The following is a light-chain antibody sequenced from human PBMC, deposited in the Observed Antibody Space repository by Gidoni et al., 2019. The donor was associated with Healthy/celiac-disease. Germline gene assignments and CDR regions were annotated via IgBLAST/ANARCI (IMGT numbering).Light chain of an antibody. CDR1: SSDVGGYND. CDR3: SSYTSSSTKNV. CDR2: DVS. Sequence: QSVLTHPASASAPPGPSTTISCTATSSDVGGYNDSYCYQQHPGTAPILMIYDVSNRPSGVSHRFSGYKSGNTSSLTIAVLQAEDEAYYYCSSYTSSSTKNVFGTGTKVTVL. V-gene: IGLV2-14*01. J-gene: IGLJ1*01.